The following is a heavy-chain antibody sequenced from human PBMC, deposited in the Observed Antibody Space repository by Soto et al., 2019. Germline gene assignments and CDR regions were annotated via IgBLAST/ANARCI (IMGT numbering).Heavy chain of an antibody. Sequence: GGSLRLSCAVSGFTFSSFAMSWVRQAPGKGLEWVAATSYDGSNKYYADSVKGRFIISRDNSKNTLDLLLNTLRAEDTAVYYCAGVYYGGNSVNNYWGQGTPVTVSS. CDR1: GFTFSSFA. J-gene: IGHJ4*02. D-gene: IGHD2-8*01. CDR3: AGVYYGGNSVNNY. CDR2: TSYDGSNK. V-gene: IGHV3-30-3*01.